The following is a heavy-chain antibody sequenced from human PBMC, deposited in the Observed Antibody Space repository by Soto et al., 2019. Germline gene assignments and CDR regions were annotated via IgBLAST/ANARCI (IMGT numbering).Heavy chain of an antibody. D-gene: IGHD3-9*01. CDR2: IYWDDDR. J-gene: IGHJ3*02. CDR1: GFSLSTSGVG. CDR3: SHSPYLTLFNAFDI. Sequence: QITLKESGPTLVKPTQTLTLTCTFSGFSLSTSGVGVGWIRQPPGKALDGLAVIYWDDDRRYSPSLENRLIITRDTSENHVVLTMNNMDPVETATYYCSHSPYLTLFNAFDIWGRGTVVTVSS. V-gene: IGHV2-5*02.